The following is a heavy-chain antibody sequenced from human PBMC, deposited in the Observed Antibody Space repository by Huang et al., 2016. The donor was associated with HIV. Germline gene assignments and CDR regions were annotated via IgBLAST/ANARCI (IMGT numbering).Heavy chain of an antibody. J-gene: IGHJ4*02. CDR1: GFAFSDYA. CDR3: ARGTLPYCSGGSCYPLDY. V-gene: IGHV3-23*01. CDR2: STDSGDNA. Sequence: EVQLLESGGGLVQPGGSLRLSCAASGFAFSDYAMVWVRQAPGGGLEYVSFSTDSGDNAVYVGSVKGRFTMSRENSENMLYLQMTSLRADDTAIYYCARGTLPYCSGGSCYPLDYWGQGTLVTVSS. D-gene: IGHD2-15*01.